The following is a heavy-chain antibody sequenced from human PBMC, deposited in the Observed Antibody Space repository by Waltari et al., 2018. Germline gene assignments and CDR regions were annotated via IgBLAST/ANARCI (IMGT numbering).Heavy chain of an antibody. CDR2: IHDSGDT. CDR3: ARVHGSESPLAWGTDV. Sequence: QVQLQESGPGLVKPSETLSLSCTVSGASLTTYYWSWIRRPPGKGLVYIGYIHDSGDTNYSPSLRSRVSMSLDTSKNQFSLKISSVTAADSAVYYCARVHGSESPLAWGTDVWGQGTAVTVSS. V-gene: IGHV4-59*01. J-gene: IGHJ6*02. CDR1: GASLTTYY. D-gene: IGHD2-21*01.